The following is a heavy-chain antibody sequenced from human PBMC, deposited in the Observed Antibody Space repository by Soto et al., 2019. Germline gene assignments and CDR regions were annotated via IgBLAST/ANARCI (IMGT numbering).Heavy chain of an antibody. CDR3: ARAAVTGRYYGLDV. D-gene: IGHD4-17*01. V-gene: IGHV1-69*01. Sequence: QVQLVQSGAEVKKPGSSVKVSCKASGGTFSRYSISWVRQAPGQGFEWMGGIIPIFGTANYAQKFQGRVTITADDPTSTAYMELSSLRSDATAVYSCARAAVTGRYYGLDVWGQGTTVTVSS. CDR1: GGTFSRYS. J-gene: IGHJ6*02. CDR2: IIPIFGTA.